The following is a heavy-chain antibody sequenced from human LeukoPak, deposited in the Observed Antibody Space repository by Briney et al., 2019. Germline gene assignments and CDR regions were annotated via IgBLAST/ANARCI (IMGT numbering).Heavy chain of an antibody. D-gene: IGHD1-7*01. J-gene: IGHJ4*02. CDR1: GGSISSYY. CDR3: AGLNWNYGNGFFDY. Sequence: SETLSLTCTVSGGSISSYYWSWIRQPPGKGLEWIGYIYCSGSTNYNPSLKSRVTISVDTSKNQFSLKLSSVTAADTAVYYCAGLNWNYGNGFFDYWGQGTLVTVSS. V-gene: IGHV4-59*01. CDR2: IYCSGST.